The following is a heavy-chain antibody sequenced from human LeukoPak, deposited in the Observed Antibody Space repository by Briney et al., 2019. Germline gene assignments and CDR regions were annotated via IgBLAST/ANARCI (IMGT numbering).Heavy chain of an antibody. CDR3: AKDGIAVAGTAHQIDAFDI. J-gene: IGHJ3*02. CDR2: ISYDGSNK. CDR1: GFTFSSYG. D-gene: IGHD6-19*01. Sequence: GRSLRLSCAASGFTFSSYGMHWVRQAPGKGLEWVAVISYDGSNKYYADSVKGRFTISRDNSKNTLYLQMNSLRAEDTAVYYCAKDGIAVAGTAHQIDAFDIWGQGTMVTVSS. V-gene: IGHV3-30*18.